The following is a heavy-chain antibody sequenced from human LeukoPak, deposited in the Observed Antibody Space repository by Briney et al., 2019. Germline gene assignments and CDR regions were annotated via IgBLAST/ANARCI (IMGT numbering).Heavy chain of an antibody. CDR3: ARDMSGTMVREEYYFDY. J-gene: IGHJ4*02. Sequence: GGSLLLSSAASVFTISSSMMKFVREAARRRVGGFSSISSSSSYIYYADSVKGRFTISRDNAKNSLYLQMNSLRAEDTAVYYCARDMSGTMVREEYYFDYWGQGTLVTVSS. D-gene: IGHD3-10*01. V-gene: IGHV3-21*01. CDR2: ISSSSSYI. CDR1: VFTISSSM.